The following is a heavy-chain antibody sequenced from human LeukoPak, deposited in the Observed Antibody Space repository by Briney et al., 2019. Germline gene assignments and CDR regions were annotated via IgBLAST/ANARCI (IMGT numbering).Heavy chain of an antibody. V-gene: IGHV3-7*01. CDR3: ARVGPNDDYYGSGSYYSGLYFDY. J-gene: IGHJ4*02. CDR2: IKQGGSEK. Sequence: PGGSLRLSCAASGFTFSSYWMSWVRQAPGKGLEWVANIKQGGSEKYYVDSVKGRFTISRDNAKNSLYLQMNSLRAEDTAVYYCARVGPNDDYYGSGSYYSGLYFDYWGQGTLVTVSS. D-gene: IGHD3-10*01. CDR1: GFTFSSYW.